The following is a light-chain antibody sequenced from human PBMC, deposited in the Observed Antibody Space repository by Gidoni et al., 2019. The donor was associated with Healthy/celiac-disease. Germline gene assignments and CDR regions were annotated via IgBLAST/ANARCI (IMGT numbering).Light chain of an antibody. Sequence: QSVLPQPPSASGTPGQRVTISCSGSSSNIGSNTLNWYQQLPGTAPKRLIYSNNQRPSGVPDRFSGSKSGTSASLAISGLQSEDEADYYCAAWDDSLNGWVFGGGTKLTVL. CDR1: SSNIGSNT. CDR2: SNN. V-gene: IGLV1-44*01. J-gene: IGLJ3*02. CDR3: AAWDDSLNGWV.